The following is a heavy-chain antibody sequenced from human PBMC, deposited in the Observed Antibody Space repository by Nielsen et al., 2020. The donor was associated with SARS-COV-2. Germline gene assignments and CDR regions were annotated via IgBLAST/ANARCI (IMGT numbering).Heavy chain of an antibody. CDR3: ARAIAAAFRMDV. J-gene: IGHJ6*02. CDR1: GFPFSSYW. D-gene: IGHD6-13*01. CDR2: RKQDGSEK. V-gene: IGHV3-7*01. Sequence: SLNPYCPAPGFPFSSYWMSWVRQAPGNRLEWVADRKQDGSEKYYVDSVKGRFTISRDNAKNSLYLQMNSLRDEDTAVYYCARAIAAAFRMDVWGQGTTVTVSS.